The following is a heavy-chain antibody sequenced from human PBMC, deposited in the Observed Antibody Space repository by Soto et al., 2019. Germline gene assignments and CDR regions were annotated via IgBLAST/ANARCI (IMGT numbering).Heavy chain of an antibody. CDR2: IIPIFGTA. Sequence: QVQLVQSVAEVKKPGSSVKVSCKASGGTFSSYAISWVRQAPGQGLEWMGGIIPIFGTANYAQKFQGRVTITADESTSTAYMGRGSVRSEDTAVYYCARGGGGDIVVVVAARITYGMDVWGQGTTVTVSS. V-gene: IGHV1-69*01. J-gene: IGHJ6*02. D-gene: IGHD2-15*01. CDR1: GGTFSSYA. CDR3: ARGGGGDIVVVVAARITYGMDV.